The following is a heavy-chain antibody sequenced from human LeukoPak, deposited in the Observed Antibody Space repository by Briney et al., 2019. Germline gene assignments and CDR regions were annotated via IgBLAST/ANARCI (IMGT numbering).Heavy chain of an antibody. CDR1: GFTFDDYA. Sequence: GRSLRLSCAASGFTFDDYAMHWVRQAPGKGLEWVSGISWNSGSIGYADSVKGRFTISRDNAKNSLYLQMNSLRAEDTALYYCAKDSRGYYYYGMDVWGQGTTVTVCS. CDR3: AKDSRGYYYYGMDV. J-gene: IGHJ6*02. CDR2: ISWNSGSI. V-gene: IGHV3-9*01.